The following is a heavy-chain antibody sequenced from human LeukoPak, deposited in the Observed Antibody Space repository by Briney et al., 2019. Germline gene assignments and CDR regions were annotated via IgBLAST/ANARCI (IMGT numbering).Heavy chain of an antibody. D-gene: IGHD4-17*01. J-gene: IGHJ3*02. V-gene: IGHV4-59*05. CDR2: TYYSGST. Sequence: KPSETLSLTCTVSGGSISSYYWSWIRQPPGKGLEWIGSTYYSGSTYYNPSLKSRVTISVDTSKNQFSLKLSSVTAADTAVYYCARHWSRGYGDYLRAFDIWGQGTMVTVSS. CDR3: ARHWSRGYGDYLRAFDI. CDR1: GGSISSYY.